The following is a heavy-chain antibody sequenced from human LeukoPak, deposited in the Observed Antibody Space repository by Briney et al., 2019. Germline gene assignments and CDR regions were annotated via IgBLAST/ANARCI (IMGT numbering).Heavy chain of an antibody. V-gene: IGHV3-13*04. CDR3: ARAPRRHAFDI. J-gene: IGHJ3*02. CDR1: GFTFSTYD. Sequence: GESLKISCAASGFTFSTYDIHWVRQPPGKGLEWISVIGTTGDTYYSGSVKGRFTISRDNAKNSLYLQMNSLRAGDTAVYYCARAPRRHAFDICGQGTMVTVSS. CDR2: IGTTGDT.